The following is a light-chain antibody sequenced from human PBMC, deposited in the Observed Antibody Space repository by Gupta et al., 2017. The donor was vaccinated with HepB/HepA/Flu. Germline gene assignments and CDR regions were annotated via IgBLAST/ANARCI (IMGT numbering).Light chain of an antibody. CDR2: DVS. J-gene: IGLJ2*01. V-gene: IGLV2-14*01. CDR3: SSYTSSSTLD. Sequence: QSALTQPASVSGSPGQSITISCTGTSSDVGGYNYVSCYQQHPGKAPKLMIYDVSNRPSGVSNRFSGSKSGNTASLTISGLQAEDEADYYCSSYTSSSTLDFGGGTKLTVL. CDR1: SSDVGGYNY.